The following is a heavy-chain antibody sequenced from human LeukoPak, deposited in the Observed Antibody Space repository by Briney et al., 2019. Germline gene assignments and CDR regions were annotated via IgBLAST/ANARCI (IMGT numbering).Heavy chain of an antibody. CDR2: ISSRGTTI. V-gene: IGHV3-48*03. Sequence: GGSLRLSCAASGFTFSSYAMHWVRQAPGKGLEWVSYISSRGTTIYYADSVRGRFTISRDNAKNSLYLQMNSLSAEDTAVYYCVVSITGTYDYWGPGTLVTVSS. J-gene: IGHJ4*02. CDR1: GFTFSSYA. CDR3: VVSITGTYDY. D-gene: IGHD1-20*01.